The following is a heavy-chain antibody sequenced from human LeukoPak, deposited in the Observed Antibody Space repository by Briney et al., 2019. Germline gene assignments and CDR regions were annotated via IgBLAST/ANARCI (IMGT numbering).Heavy chain of an antibody. CDR1: GYTFTNYG. D-gene: IGHD2-2*01. CDR3: ALIPYCTTATCYYFDY. V-gene: IGHV1-18*01. Sequence: ASVNVSCKASGYTFTNYGISWVRQAPGQGLEWMGWISTYNGDTNYAQKLQGRVTMTTDTSTSTTYMELRSLRSDDTAVYYCALIPYCTTATCYYFDYWGQGTLVTVSS. CDR2: ISTYNGDT. J-gene: IGHJ4*02.